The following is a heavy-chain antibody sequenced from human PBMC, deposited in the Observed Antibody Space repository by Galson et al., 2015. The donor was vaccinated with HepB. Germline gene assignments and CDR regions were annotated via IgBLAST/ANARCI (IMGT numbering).Heavy chain of an antibody. CDR3: ASPIGMEMAPTY. Sequence: SLRLSCAASGFTVSSHYMSWVRQAPGKGLKWVSVIYSGGSTYYADSVKGRFTISRDNSKNTLYLQMNSLRAEDTAVYYCASPIGMEMAPTYWGQGTLVTVSS. J-gene: IGHJ4*02. CDR1: GFTVSSHY. D-gene: IGHD5-24*01. V-gene: IGHV3-53*01. CDR2: IYSGGST.